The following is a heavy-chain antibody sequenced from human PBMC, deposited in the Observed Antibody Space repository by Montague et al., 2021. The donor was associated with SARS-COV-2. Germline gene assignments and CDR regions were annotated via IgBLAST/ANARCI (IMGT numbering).Heavy chain of an antibody. J-gene: IGHJ5*02. V-gene: IGHV4-39*06. Sequence: SETLSLTCTVSGGSITTTSYYWGWIRQPPGKGLEWIGSIYYSGTTDYNPSLQSRVTISVDTSKNQFTLRLSSASAADTAMYYCASAVWFRNYGVWFAPWGQGNLRPVSS. D-gene: IGHD4-17*01. CDR2: IYYSGTT. CDR1: GGSITTTSYY. CDR3: ASAVWFRNYGVWFAP.